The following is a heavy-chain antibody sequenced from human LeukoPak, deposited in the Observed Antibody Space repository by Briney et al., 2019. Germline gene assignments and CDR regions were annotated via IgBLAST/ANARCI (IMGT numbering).Heavy chain of an antibody. CDR3: AGHHPRNTVDF. V-gene: IGHV4-59*08. J-gene: IGHJ4*02. Sequence: SETLSLTCAVYGGSFSGYYWSWIRQPPGKGLKWIAYISDIGSINYNPSLKSRVTISLDTSKNQFSLKLSSVTAADTAVYYCAGHHPRNTVDFWGQGTLVTVSS. CDR2: ISDIGSI. CDR1: GGSFSGYY. D-gene: IGHD2/OR15-2a*01.